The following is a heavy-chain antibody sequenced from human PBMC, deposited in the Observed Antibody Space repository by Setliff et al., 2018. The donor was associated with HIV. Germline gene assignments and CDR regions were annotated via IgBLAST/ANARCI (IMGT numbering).Heavy chain of an antibody. CDR2: INPAGNPT. CDR3: ARGTTPLGWFDP. D-gene: IGHD2-2*01. J-gene: IGHJ5*02. V-gene: IGHV1-3*01. CDR1: GYIFTNYV. Sequence: ASVKVSCKASGYIFTNYVIHWVRQAPGQRLEWMGWINPAGNPTSYAQKFQGRLTMTRDTSTSTAYMELRSLRSDDTAVYYCARGTTPLGWFDPWGQGTLVTVSS.